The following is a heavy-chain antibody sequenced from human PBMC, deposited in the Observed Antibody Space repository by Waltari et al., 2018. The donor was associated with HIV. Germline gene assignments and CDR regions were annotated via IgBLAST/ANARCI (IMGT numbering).Heavy chain of an antibody. CDR1: GFTFSDYY. Sequence: QVQLVESGGGLVKPGGSLRLSCAASGFTFSDYYMSWIRQAPGKGLGWVSSISSSGTTIFYADSVKGRFTISRDNAKDSLYLQMNNLRAEDTAVYYCARCDAGYFYGSAYDYWGQGILVTVSS. CDR2: ISSSGTTI. CDR3: ARCDAGYFYGSAYDY. V-gene: IGHV3-11*01. J-gene: IGHJ4*02. D-gene: IGHD3-10*01.